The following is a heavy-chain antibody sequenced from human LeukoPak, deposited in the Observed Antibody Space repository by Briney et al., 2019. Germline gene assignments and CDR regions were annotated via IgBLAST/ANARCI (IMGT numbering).Heavy chain of an antibody. Sequence: SVKVSCKASGGTFSSYAISWVRQAPGQGLEWMGRIIPILGIANYAQKFQGRVTITADKSTSTAYMELSSLRSEDTAVYYCARGSQRYFDWLLSVDYYGMDVWGQGTTVTVSS. J-gene: IGHJ6*02. CDR1: GGTFSSYA. CDR3: ARGSQRYFDWLLSVDYYGMDV. D-gene: IGHD3-9*01. CDR2: IIPILGIA. V-gene: IGHV1-69*04.